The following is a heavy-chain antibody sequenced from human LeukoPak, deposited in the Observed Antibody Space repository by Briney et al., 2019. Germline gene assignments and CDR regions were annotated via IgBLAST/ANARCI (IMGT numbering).Heavy chain of an antibody. CDR3: AKHTPLAGRGVYYYGMDV. CDR1: GFTFSSYT. J-gene: IGHJ6*02. Sequence: GGSLRLSCAASGFTFSSYTMSWVRQAPGKGLEWVSTISGSGGNTYYADSVKGRFTISRDNSKNTLYLQMNSLRAEDTAVYYCAKHTPLAGRGVYYYGMDVWGQGTTVTVPS. V-gene: IGHV3-23*01. CDR2: ISGSGGNT. D-gene: IGHD6-19*01.